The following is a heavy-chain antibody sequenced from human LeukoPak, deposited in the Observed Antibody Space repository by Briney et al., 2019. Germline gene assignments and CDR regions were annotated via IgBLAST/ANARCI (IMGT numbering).Heavy chain of an antibody. CDR2: IYSGGST. Sequence: GGSLRLTCAASGFTVSSNYMSWVRQAPGKGLEWVSVIYSGGSTYYADSVKGRFTISRDNSKNTLYLQMNSLRAEDTAVYYCARVRGIAEPVDYWGQGTLVTVSS. CDR1: GFTVSSNY. V-gene: IGHV3-66*01. CDR3: ARVRGIAEPVDY. D-gene: IGHD6-13*01. J-gene: IGHJ4*02.